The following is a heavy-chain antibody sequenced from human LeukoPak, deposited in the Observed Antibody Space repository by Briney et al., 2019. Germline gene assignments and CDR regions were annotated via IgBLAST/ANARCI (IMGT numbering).Heavy chain of an antibody. D-gene: IGHD6-6*01. J-gene: IGHJ4*02. CDR2: IIPIFGTA. Sequence: ASVKVSCKASGGTFSSYAISWVRQAPGQGLEWMGGIIPIFGTANYAQKFQGRVTITADESTSTAYMELRSLRSDDTAVYYCARDLGTYGSSSIFSDYWGQGTLVTVSS. V-gene: IGHV1-69*13. CDR3: ARDLGTYGSSSIFSDY. CDR1: GGTFSSYA.